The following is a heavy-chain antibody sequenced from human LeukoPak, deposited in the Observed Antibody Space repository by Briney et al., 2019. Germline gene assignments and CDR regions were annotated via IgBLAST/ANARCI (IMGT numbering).Heavy chain of an antibody. CDR2: IYYSGST. J-gene: IGHJ4*02. V-gene: IGHV4-59*01. Sequence: SSETLSLTCAVYGGSFSGYYWSWIRQPPGKGLEWIGYIYYSGSTNYNPSLKSRVTISVDTSKNQFSLKLSSVTAADTAVYYCAIGASSGYYYGDYWGQGTLVTVSS. CDR1: GGSFSGYY. CDR3: AIGASSGYYYGDY. D-gene: IGHD3-22*01.